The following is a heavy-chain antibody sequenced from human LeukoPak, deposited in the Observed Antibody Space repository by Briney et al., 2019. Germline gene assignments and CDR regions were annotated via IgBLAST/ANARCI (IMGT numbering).Heavy chain of an antibody. V-gene: IGHV3-74*01. Sequence: GGSLRLSCAASGFTFSSYWMPWVRQAPGKGLVWVSRINSDGSSTSYADSVKGRFTISRDNAKNTLYLQMNSLRAEDTAVYYCARAGFTYYYDSSGYSNPTYWGQGTLVTVSS. J-gene: IGHJ4*02. CDR3: ARAGFTYYYDSSGYSNPTY. CDR1: GFTFSSYW. CDR2: INSDGSST. D-gene: IGHD3-22*01.